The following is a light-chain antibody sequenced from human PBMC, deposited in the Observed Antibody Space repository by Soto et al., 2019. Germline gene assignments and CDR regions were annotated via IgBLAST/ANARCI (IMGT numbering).Light chain of an antibody. Sequence: DIQMTQSPSTLSASVGDRVTITCRASQSINSWLAWYQQKPGKAPKLLIYKASSLESGVPSRFSGSGSGTEFTLTINSLQPDDFATYYCQQYGKTFGQGTKWKSN. CDR2: KAS. V-gene: IGKV1-5*03. CDR3: QQYGKT. CDR1: QSINSW. J-gene: IGKJ1*01.